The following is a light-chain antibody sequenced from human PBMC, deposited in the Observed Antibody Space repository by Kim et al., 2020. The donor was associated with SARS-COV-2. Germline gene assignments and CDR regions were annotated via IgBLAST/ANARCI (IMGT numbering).Light chain of an antibody. V-gene: IGKV3D-15*01. CDR1: QSVGSH. J-gene: IGKJ4*01. CDR3: QHYKNWPPRLT. CDR2: DAS. Sequence: IVMTQSPATLSLSPGERGTLSCRASQSVGSHLAWYQKPGQAPRLLIYDASTRATGIPARFSGSGSGTEFTLTISSLQSEDFAVYFCQHYKNWPPRLTFGGGTKVDIK.